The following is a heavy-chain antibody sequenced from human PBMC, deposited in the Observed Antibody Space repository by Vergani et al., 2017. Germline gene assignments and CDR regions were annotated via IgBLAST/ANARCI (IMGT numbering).Heavy chain of an antibody. Sequence: EVQLVESGGGLVQPGGSLRLSCAASGFTFSSYEMNWVRQAPGKGLEWVSYISSSGSTIYYADSVKGRFTISRDNSKNTLYLQMNSLRAEDTAVYYCAKVFSRGPSVGATIGDFDYWGQGTLVTVSS. D-gene: IGHD1-26*01. CDR1: GFTFSSYE. CDR3: AKVFSRGPSVGATIGDFDY. J-gene: IGHJ4*02. CDR2: ISSSGSTI. V-gene: IGHV3-48*03.